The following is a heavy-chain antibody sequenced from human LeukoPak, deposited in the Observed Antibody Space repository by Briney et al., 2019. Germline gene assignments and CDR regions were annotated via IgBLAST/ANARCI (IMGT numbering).Heavy chain of an antibody. CDR3: ARAYSGYENYYYYYYMDV. V-gene: IGHV3-20*04. CDR1: GFTFDDYG. J-gene: IGHJ6*03. D-gene: IGHD5-12*01. CDR2: INWNGGNT. Sequence: GSLRLSCAASGFTFDDYGMSWVRQAPGKGLEWVSGINWNGGNTGYADSVKGRFTIFRDNAKNSLYLQMNSLRAEDTALYYCARAYSGYENYYYYYYMDVWGKGTTVTVSS.